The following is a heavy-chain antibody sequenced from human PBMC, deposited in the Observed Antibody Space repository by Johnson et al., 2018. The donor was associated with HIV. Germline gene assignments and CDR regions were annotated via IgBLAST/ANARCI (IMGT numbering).Heavy chain of an antibody. CDR2: ILYDGNNK. D-gene: IGHD6-6*01. CDR3: AKDWSSSSRAFDI. V-gene: IGHV3-30*14. CDR1: GFIFSSYA. J-gene: IGHJ3*02. Sequence: QVQLVESGGGVVQPGRSLRLSCAASGFIFSSYAMHWVRQAPGKGLEWVAVILYDGNNKYYADSVKGRFTISRDNSKNTLYLQMNSLRADDTAVYYCAKDWSSSSRAFDIWGQGTMVTVSS.